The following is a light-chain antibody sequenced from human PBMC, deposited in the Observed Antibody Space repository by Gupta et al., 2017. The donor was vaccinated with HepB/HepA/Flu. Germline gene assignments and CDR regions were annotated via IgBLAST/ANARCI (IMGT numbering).Light chain of an antibody. Sequence: QSVLTHLPTGSRHTDQRVTVSCSGGSSNIGSNTVHWYQQLPGTAPKLLIYSNNQRPSGVPDRFSGSKSGTSASLAISGLQSEDEADYYCTAWDDSLRGRVFGGGTKLTVL. CDR3: TAWDDSLRGRV. CDR2: SNN. V-gene: IGLV1-44*01. CDR1: SSNIGSNT. J-gene: IGLJ3*02.